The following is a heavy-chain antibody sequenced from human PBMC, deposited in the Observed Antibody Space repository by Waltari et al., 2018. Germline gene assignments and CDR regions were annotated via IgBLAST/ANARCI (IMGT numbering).Heavy chain of an antibody. CDR3: ARGSVLGDYFDY. Sequence: QVQLQESGPGLVKPSQTLSLTCSVPGGPISSGSYYWTWIRQPAGKPLEWSGHIYTSGITKYNPSLKSRVTISVDTSKNQFSLKLSSVTAADTAVYYCARGSVLGDYFDYWGQGTLVTVSS. CDR1: GGPISSGSYY. J-gene: IGHJ4*02. CDR2: IYTSGIT. V-gene: IGHV4-61*09. D-gene: IGHD3-16*01.